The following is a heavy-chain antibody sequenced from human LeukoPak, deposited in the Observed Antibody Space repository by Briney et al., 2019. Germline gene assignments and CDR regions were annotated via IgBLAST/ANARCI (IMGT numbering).Heavy chain of an antibody. CDR3: AADSTGYDFWSGSQGAFDI. Sequence: VKVSCKASGFTFTSSAVQWVRQARGQRLEWIGWIVVGSGNTNYAQKFQERVTTTRDMSTSTAYMELSSLRSEDTAVYYCAADSTGYDFWSGSQGAFDIWGQGTMVTVSS. V-gene: IGHV1-58*01. D-gene: IGHD3-3*01. CDR1: GFTFTSSA. CDR2: IVVGSGNT. J-gene: IGHJ3*02.